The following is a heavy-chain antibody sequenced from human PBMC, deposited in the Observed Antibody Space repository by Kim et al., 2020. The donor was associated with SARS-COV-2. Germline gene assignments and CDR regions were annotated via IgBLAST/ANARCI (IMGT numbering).Heavy chain of an antibody. J-gene: IGHJ2*01. V-gene: IGHV3-23*01. CDR2: ISGGGGST. CDR3: ARPLTENSWYFDL. Sequence: GGSLRLSCAASGFTFSTYAMSWVRQAPGKGLEWVSLISGGGGSTYYADSVKGRFTISRDNSKNTLFLQMNSLRAEDTAVYYCARPLTENSWYFDLWGRGTLVTVSS. CDR1: GFTFSTYA.